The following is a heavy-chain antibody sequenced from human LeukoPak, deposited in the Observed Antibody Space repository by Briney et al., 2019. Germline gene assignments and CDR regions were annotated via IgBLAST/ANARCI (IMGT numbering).Heavy chain of an antibody. V-gene: IGHV3-23*01. D-gene: IGHD5-24*01. CDR2: ISGSSGGT. CDR3: AKVAEMATVIAWFDP. CDR1: GFTFSSYA. J-gene: IGHJ5*02. Sequence: GGSLRLSCAASGFTFSSYAMSWVRQAPGKGLEWVSGISGSSGGTYYADSVKGRFTISRANSKKTVYLQMNSLGVEDTAVYYCAKVAEMATVIAWFDPWGQGTLVTVSS.